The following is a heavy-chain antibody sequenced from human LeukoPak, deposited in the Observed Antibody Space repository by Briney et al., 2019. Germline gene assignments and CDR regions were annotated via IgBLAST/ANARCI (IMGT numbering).Heavy chain of an antibody. J-gene: IGHJ4*02. CDR1: GGSFSGYY. Sequence: SETLSFTCAVYGGSFSGYYWSWIRQPPGKGLEWIGEINHSGSTNYNPSLKSRVTISVDTSKNQFSLKLSSVTAADTAVYYCARGWGYTDYWGQGTLVTVSS. V-gene: IGHV4-34*01. CDR2: INHSGST. D-gene: IGHD6-13*01. CDR3: ARGWGYTDY.